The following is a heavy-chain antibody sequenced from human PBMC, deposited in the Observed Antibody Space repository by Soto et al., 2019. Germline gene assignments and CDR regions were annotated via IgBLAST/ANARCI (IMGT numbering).Heavy chain of an antibody. D-gene: IGHD3-3*01. CDR3: ARDLTYYDFWSGYYGGIYYYYYYGMDV. Sequence: QVQLVESGGGVVQPGRSLRLSCAASGFTFSSYAMHWVRQAPGKGLEWVAVISYDGSNKYYADSVKGRFTISRDNSKNTLYLQMNSLRAEDTAVYYCARDLTYYDFWSGYYGGIYYYYYYGMDVWGQGTTVTVSS. V-gene: IGHV3-30-3*01. CDR2: ISYDGSNK. J-gene: IGHJ6*02. CDR1: GFTFSSYA.